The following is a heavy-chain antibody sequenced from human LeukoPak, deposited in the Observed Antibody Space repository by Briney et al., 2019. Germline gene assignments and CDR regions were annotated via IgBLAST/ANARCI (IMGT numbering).Heavy chain of an antibody. CDR2: IYTSGST. D-gene: IGHD6-13*01. J-gene: IGHJ6*03. V-gene: IGHV4-61*02. CDR3: ARDRIAAAGSDYYYYMDV. CDR1: GDSISSGSYY. Sequence: SETLSLTCTVSGDSISSGSYYWSWIRQPAGKGLEWIGRIYTSGSTNYNPSLKSRVTISVDTSKNQFSLKLSSVTAADTAVYYCARDRIAAAGSDYYYYMDVWGKGTTVTISS.